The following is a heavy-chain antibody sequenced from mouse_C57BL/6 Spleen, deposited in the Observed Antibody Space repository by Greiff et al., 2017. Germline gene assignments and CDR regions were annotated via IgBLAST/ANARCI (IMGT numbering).Heavy chain of an antibody. V-gene: IGHV1-5*01. D-gene: IGHD4-1*01. CDR1: GYTFTSYW. J-gene: IGHJ2*01. CDR2: IYTGNSDT. Sequence: VQLQQSGTVLARPGASVKMSCKTSGYTFTSYWMHWVKQRPGQGLEWIGAIYTGNSDTSYNQKFKGKAKLTAVTSASTAYMELSSLTSEDSAVYYCTREELGRRFDYWGQGTTLTVSS. CDR3: TREELGRRFDY.